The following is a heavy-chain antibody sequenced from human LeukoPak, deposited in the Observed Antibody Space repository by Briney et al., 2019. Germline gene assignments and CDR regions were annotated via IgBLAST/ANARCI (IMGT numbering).Heavy chain of an antibody. V-gene: IGHV4-4*07. CDR2: IYTSGST. Sequence: SETLSLTCTVSGGSISSYYWSWIRQPAGKGLEWIGRIYTSGSTNYNPSLKSRVTMSVDTSKNQFSLELSSVTAADTAVFYCARNHYGDYENWFDPWGQGTLVTVSS. CDR1: GGSISSYY. J-gene: IGHJ5*02. CDR3: ARNHYGDYENWFDP. D-gene: IGHD4-17*01.